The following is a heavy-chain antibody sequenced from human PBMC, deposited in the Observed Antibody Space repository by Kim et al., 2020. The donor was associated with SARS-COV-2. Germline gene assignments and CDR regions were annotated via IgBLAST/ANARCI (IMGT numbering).Heavy chain of an antibody. CDR2: ISYDGSNK. CDR1: GFTFSSYG. D-gene: IGHD5-12*01. V-gene: IGHV3-30*18. CDR3: AKIGVGQRYSGYDYDY. J-gene: IGHJ4*01. Sequence: GGSLRLSCAASGFTFSSYGMHWVRQAPGKGLEWVAVISYDGSNKYYADSVKGRFTISRDNSKNTLYLQMNSLRAEDTAVYYCAKIGVGQRYSGYDYDYWG.